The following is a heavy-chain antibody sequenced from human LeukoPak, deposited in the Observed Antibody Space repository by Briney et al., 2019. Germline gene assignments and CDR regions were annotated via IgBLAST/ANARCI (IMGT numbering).Heavy chain of an antibody. CDR1: GGSFSGYY. V-gene: IGHV4-34*01. J-gene: IGHJ4*02. D-gene: IGHD5-12*01. CDR2: INHSGST. CDR3: AMEKWLRPIDY. Sequence: SETLSLTCAVYGGSFSGYYLSWIRQPPGKGLEWIGEINHSGSTNYNPSLKSRVTISVDTSKNQFSLKLSPVTAADTAVYYCAMEKWLRPIDYWGQGTPVTVSS.